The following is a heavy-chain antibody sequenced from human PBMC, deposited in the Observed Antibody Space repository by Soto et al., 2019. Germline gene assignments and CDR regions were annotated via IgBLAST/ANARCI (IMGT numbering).Heavy chain of an antibody. V-gene: IGHV1-69*13. J-gene: IGHJ6*02. CDR3: ARDEYCSGGSCYPKTGYYGMDV. D-gene: IGHD2-15*01. CDR1: GGTFNSYA. Sequence: ASVKVSCEASGGTFNSYAISWVRQAPGQGLEWMGGIIPIFGTANYAQKFQGRVTITADESTSTAYMELSSLRSEDTAVYYCARDEYCSGGSCYPKTGYYGMDVWGQGTTVTVSS. CDR2: IIPIFGTA.